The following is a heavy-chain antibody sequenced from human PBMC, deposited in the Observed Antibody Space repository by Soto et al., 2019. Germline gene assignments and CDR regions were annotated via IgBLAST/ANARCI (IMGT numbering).Heavy chain of an antibody. CDR2: IYYTGTV. D-gene: IGHD3-9*01. Sequence: KSAETLCLTCRVPGYSIGTYNWWAWIRQPPGKGLEWIGYIYYTGTVYYNLSLKNRVSMSVETARDQFSLTLTSVTAADTAVYYCARTSRLKTGQLDYWGQGALVTVSS. CDR1: GYSIGTYNW. CDR3: ARTSRLKTGQLDY. J-gene: IGHJ4*02. V-gene: IGHV4-28*05.